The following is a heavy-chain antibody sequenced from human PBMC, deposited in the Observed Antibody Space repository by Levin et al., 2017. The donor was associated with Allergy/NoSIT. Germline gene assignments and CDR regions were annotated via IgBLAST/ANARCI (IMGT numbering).Heavy chain of an antibody. CDR2: ISSSSSTI. J-gene: IGHJ2*01. Sequence: GESLKISCAASGFSFSSYSMNWVRQAPGKGLEWVSYISSSSSTIYHADSVKGRVTISRDNAKNSLYLQMNSLRAEDTAVYYCARDIPYGDYVGYYDLWGRGTLVTVSS. V-gene: IGHV3-48*01. D-gene: IGHD4-17*01. CDR1: GFSFSSYS. CDR3: ARDIPYGDYVGYYDL.